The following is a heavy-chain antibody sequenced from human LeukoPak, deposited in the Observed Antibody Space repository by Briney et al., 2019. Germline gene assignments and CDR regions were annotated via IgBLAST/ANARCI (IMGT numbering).Heavy chain of an antibody. V-gene: IGHV4-61*02. CDR1: GGSISSGSYY. CDR3: ARVERGSSPSYYYYYMDV. J-gene: IGHJ6*03. D-gene: IGHD6-6*01. CDR2: IYTSGST. Sequence: PSETLSPTCAVSGGSISSGSYYWSWIRQPAGKGLEWIGRIYTSGSTNYNPSLKSQLTISVDTPKNQFSLKLSSVTAADTAVYYCARVERGSSPSYYYYYMDVWGKGTTVTVSS.